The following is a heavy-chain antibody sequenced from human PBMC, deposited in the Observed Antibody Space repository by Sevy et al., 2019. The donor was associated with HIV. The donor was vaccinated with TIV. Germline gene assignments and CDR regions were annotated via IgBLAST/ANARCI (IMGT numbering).Heavy chain of an antibody. Sequence: GGSLRLSCAASGFTFSSYSMNWVRQAPGKGLEWVSYISSSSSSTIYYADSVKGRFTISRDNAKNSLYLQMNSLRAEDTAVYYCARDSLHANYYDSSGYYDDAFDIWGQGTMVTVSS. J-gene: IGHJ3*02. CDR2: ISSSSSSTI. CDR3: ARDSLHANYYDSSGYYDDAFDI. CDR1: GFTFSSYS. V-gene: IGHV3-48*01. D-gene: IGHD3-22*01.